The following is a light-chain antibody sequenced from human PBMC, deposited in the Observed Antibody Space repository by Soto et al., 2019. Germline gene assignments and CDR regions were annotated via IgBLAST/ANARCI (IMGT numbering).Light chain of an antibody. CDR1: QRVSSY. J-gene: IGKJ5*01. V-gene: IGKV3-11*01. CDR3: QQRSKWPPIT. Sequence: EIVLTQSPATLSLSPGERATLSCRASQRVSSYLAWYQQKPGQAPRLLIYDASNRATGIPARFIGSGSGTDFPLTISSLEPEDFAVYYCQQRSKWPPITFGQGTRLEIK. CDR2: DAS.